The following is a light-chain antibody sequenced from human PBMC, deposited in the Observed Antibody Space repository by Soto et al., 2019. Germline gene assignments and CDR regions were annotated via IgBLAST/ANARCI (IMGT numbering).Light chain of an antibody. V-gene: IGLV2-14*01. Sequence: QSVLTQPASVSGSPGQSITISCTGTSSDVGGYNYVSWYQQHPGKAPKLMIYDVSNRPSGVSNRFSGSKSGNTASLTISGLQAEDEADYYGRSYTSSSTVVFGGGTQLTVL. J-gene: IGLJ2*01. CDR3: RSYTSSSTVV. CDR1: SSDVGGYNY. CDR2: DVS.